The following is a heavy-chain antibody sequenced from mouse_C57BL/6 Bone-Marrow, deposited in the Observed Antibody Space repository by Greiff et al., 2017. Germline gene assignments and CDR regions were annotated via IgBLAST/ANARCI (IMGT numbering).Heavy chain of an antibody. CDR1: GFTFSSYA. Sequence: EVKLEESGEGLVKPGGSLKLSCAASGFTFSSYAMSWVRQTPEKRLEWVAYISSGGDYIYYADTVKGRFTISRDNARNTLYLQMSSLKSEDTAMYYCTRVPYGNYRYFDVWGTGTTVTVSS. D-gene: IGHD2-1*01. V-gene: IGHV5-9-1*02. CDR3: TRVPYGNYRYFDV. J-gene: IGHJ1*03. CDR2: ISSGGDYI.